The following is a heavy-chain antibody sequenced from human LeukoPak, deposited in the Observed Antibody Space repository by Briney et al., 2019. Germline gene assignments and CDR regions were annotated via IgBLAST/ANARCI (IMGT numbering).Heavy chain of an antibody. Sequence: GGSLRLSCAASVFVFSTYGMRWVRQGPGKGLEWGAVIWSHGNTKKYADSVPGRFTLYRDNSKHTLYLEMNTLRAEDTAVYYCARDDDYDDHNTFDMWGHGTMVTVSS. CDR1: VFVFSTYG. J-gene: IGHJ3*02. D-gene: IGHD4-17*01. CDR2: IWSHGNTK. CDR3: ARDDDYDDHNTFDM. V-gene: IGHV3-33*01.